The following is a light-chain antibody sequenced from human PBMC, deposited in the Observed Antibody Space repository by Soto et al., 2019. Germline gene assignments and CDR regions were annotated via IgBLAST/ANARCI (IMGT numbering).Light chain of an antibody. CDR1: QSVSTN. CDR3: QQYNNWPPYT. CDR2: GAS. Sequence: EIVMTQSPATLSGSPGERVTLSCRASQSVSTNVAWYQQKPGQAPRLLLYGASTRATGLPARFSGSGSGTEFTLTISSLQSEDFAVYYCQQYNNWPPYTFGQGTKVEIK. J-gene: IGKJ2*01. V-gene: IGKV3-15*01.